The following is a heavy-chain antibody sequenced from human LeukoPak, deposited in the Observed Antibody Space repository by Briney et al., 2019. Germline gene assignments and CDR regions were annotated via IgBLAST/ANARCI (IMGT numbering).Heavy chain of an antibody. V-gene: IGHV4-34*01. CDR3: ARRTSHHPYDY. CDR2: INHSGST. J-gene: IGHJ4*02. D-gene: IGHD3/OR15-3a*01. CDR1: GGSISSYY. Sequence: SETLSLTCTVSGGSISSYYWSWIRQPPGKGLEWIGEINHSGSTNYNPSLKSRVTISVDTSKNQFSLKLSSVTAADTAVYYCARRTSHHPYDYWGQGTLVTVSS.